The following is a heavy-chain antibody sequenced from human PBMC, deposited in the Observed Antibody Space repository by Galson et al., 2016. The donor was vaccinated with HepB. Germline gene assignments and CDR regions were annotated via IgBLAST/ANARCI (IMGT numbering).Heavy chain of an antibody. D-gene: IGHD3-22*01. CDR3: GKVRYDSSSYQSPYFDH. CDR1: GFTFSSYG. V-gene: IGHV3-23*01. CDR2: IRGSGADT. J-gene: IGHJ4*02. Sequence: SLRLSCAASGFTFSSYGMSWVRLAPGKGLEWVSGIRGSGADTYYADSVKGRFTISRDNSKNTLFLQMHSLRVEDTAVYYCGKVRYDSSSYQSPYFDHWGQGILVTVSS.